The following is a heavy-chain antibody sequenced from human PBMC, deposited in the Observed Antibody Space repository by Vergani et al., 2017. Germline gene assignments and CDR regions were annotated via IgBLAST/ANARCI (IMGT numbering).Heavy chain of an antibody. D-gene: IGHD3-10*01. CDR1: DSSIMTNPY. CDR3: ARHRGSGFFPSSYFYGMDV. CDR2: IHHSGDT. J-gene: IGHJ6*02. V-gene: IGHV4-38-2*01. Sequence: QVQLQESGPGLVKPSETLTLTCDVSDSSIMTNPYWGWFRQSPGKGLEWIGCIHHSGDTHYNSSLKSRVSISIVSSSKFSLSLTSVTAADTAIYYCARHRGSGFFPSSYFYGMDVWVHGTTVTVSS.